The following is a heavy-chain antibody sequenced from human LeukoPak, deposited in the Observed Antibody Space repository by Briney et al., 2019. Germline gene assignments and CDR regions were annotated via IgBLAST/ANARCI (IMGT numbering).Heavy chain of an antibody. V-gene: IGHV1-46*01. J-gene: IGHJ4*01. CDR1: GYTFTSYY. D-gene: IGHD3-22*01. CDR3: ARAARIVMIIPDY. Sequence: ASVKVSCKASGYTFTSYYMHWVGQAAGQGLEWMGVINPSGGSTSYAQKFQGRVTMTRDTSTSTVYMELSSLRPEDTVVYYCARAARIVMIIPDYWGHGTLVTASS. CDR2: INPSGGST.